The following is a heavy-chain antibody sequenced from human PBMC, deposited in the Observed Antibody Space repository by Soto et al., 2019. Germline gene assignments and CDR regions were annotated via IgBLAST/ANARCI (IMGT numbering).Heavy chain of an antibody. V-gene: IGHV3-23*01. CDR3: ARDRTYYDSSGSYSPPY. Sequence: GSLRLSCAASGFTFSSYAMNWVRQAPGKGLEWVSAISGSAATTHFADSVKGRFTISRDNSKNTLYLQMNSLRAEDTAVYYCARDRTYYDSSGSYSPPYWGQGTLVTVSS. CDR1: GFTFSSYA. D-gene: IGHD3-22*01. J-gene: IGHJ4*02. CDR2: ISGSAATT.